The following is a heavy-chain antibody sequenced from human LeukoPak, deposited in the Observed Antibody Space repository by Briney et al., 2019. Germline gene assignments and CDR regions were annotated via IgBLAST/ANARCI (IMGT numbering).Heavy chain of an antibody. CDR1: GFTLSDYY. CDR2: MRNKANGYTT. V-gene: IGHV3-72*01. J-gene: IGHJ4*02. D-gene: IGHD4-17*01. CDR3: ARARGRDGDYVSYY. Sequence: PGGSLRLSCAVSGFTLSDYYMDWVRQAPGKGLEWVGRMRNKANGYTTEYAASVKGRFSISRDDSKNSLYLQMNSLKTEDTAVYYCARARGRDGDYVSYYWGQGTLVTVSS.